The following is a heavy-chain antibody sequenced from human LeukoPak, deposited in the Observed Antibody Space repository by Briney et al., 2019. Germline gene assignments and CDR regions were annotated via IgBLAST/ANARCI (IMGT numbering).Heavy chain of an antibody. Sequence: ASVKVSCKASGYTFSIYGFSWVRQAPGQGREWMGWISAYNGNTNYAQKFQGRVTMTTDTSTSTAHMELRSLRSDDTAVYYCARQGYSGHSQGAADYWGQGTLVTVSS. D-gene: IGHD4-23*01. CDR2: ISAYNGNT. J-gene: IGHJ4*02. CDR1: GYTFSIYG. CDR3: ARQGYSGHSQGAADY. V-gene: IGHV1-18*01.